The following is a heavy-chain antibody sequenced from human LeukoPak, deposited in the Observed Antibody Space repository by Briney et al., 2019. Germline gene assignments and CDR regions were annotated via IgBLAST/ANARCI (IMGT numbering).Heavy chain of an antibody. CDR1: GYTFTGYY. Sequence: ASVKVSCKASGYTFTGYYMHWVRQAPGQGLEWMGWINPNSGGTNYAQKFQGRVTMTRDTSISTAYMELSRLRSDDTAVYYCARDRGYCSSTSCPFDYWGQGTLVTVSS. V-gene: IGHV1-2*02. J-gene: IGHJ4*02. CDR3: ARDRGYCSSTSCPFDY. CDR2: INPNSGGT. D-gene: IGHD2-2*01.